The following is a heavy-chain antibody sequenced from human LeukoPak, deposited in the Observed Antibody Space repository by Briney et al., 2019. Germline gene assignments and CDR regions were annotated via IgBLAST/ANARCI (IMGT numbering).Heavy chain of an antibody. D-gene: IGHD1-26*01. V-gene: IGHV3-33*08. CDR3: ARNRVGVTDYYYYMDV. CDR2: IRYDGSSK. J-gene: IGHJ6*03. Sequence: LSLTCTVSGYSISSGFYWGWIRQPPGKGLEWVAVIRYDGSSKYYVDSVKGRFTISRDNSKNTLYLQMNSLRAEDTAVYYCARNRVGVTDYYYYMDVWGKGTTVTVSS. CDR1: GYSISSGF.